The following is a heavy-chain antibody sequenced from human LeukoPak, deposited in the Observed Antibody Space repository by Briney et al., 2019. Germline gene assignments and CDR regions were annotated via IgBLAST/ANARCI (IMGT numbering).Heavy chain of an antibody. Sequence: GGSLRLSCVASGFTFGDVVMSWVRQAPGKGLEWVSAISYNGASTDYADSVKGRFAISRDNSKNTLHLQMNSLRAEDTAVYYCARRTGGTKDYWGQGAQVTVSS. V-gene: IGHV3-23*01. CDR2: ISYNGAST. CDR3: ARRTGGTKDY. D-gene: IGHD7-27*01. J-gene: IGHJ4*02. CDR1: GFTFGDVV.